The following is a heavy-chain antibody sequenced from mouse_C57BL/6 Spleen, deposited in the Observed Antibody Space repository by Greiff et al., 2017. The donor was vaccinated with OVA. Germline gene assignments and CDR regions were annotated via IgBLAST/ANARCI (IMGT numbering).Heavy chain of an antibody. Sequence: QVQLKESGAELVKPGASVKISCKASGYTFPDYYINWVKQRPGQGLEWIGKIGPGSGSTYYNEKLKGKATLTADKSSSTAYMQLSSLTSEYSAVYFCAPTVVAPPYAMDYWGQGTSVTVSS. CDR1: GYTFPDYY. D-gene: IGHD1-1*01. CDR3: APTVVAPPYAMDY. CDR2: IGPGSGST. V-gene: IGHV1-77*01. J-gene: IGHJ4*01.